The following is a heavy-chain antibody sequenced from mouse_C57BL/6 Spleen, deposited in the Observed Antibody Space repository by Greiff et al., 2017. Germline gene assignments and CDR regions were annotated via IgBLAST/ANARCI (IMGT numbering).Heavy chain of an antibody. CDR1: GFSLTSYG. CDR3: AKERDGYYAMDY. CDR2: IWRGGST. D-gene: IGHD2-3*01. V-gene: IGHV2-5*01. J-gene: IGHJ4*01. Sequence: VKVIESGPGLVQPSQSLSITCTVSGFSLTSYGVHWVRQSPGKGLEWLGVIWRGGSTDYNAAFMSRLSITKDNSKSQVFFKMNSLQADDTAIYYCAKERDGYYAMDYWGQGTSVTVSS.